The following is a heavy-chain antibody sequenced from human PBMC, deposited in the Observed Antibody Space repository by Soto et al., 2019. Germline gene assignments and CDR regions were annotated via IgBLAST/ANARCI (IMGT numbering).Heavy chain of an antibody. Sequence: PGGSLRLSCAASGFTFSNYWMHWVRQVPGKGLAWVSRINGDGSDTSYADSVKGRFTISRDIPRNTLHLQMNSLRAEDTAVYYCARGFTMTLDYWGQGTLVTVSS. CDR1: GFTFSNYW. CDR2: INGDGSDT. CDR3: ARGFTMTLDY. J-gene: IGHJ4*02. D-gene: IGHD3-22*01. V-gene: IGHV3-74*01.